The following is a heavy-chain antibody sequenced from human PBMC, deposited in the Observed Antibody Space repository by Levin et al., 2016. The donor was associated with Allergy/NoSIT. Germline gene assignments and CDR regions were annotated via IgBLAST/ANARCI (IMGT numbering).Heavy chain of an antibody. CDR1: GFMFNTYT. CDR2: ISKSGEYI. D-gene: IGHD3-16*01. V-gene: IGHV3-21*04. CDR3: AKDIGAQRGYAFDI. Sequence: GESLKISCAASGFMFNTYTMNWVRQAPGKGVEWLSSISKSGEYISYADSVKGRFTISRDNAKNSLFLQMNSLRPEDTAFYYCAKDIGAQRGYAFDIWGRGTVVTVPS. J-gene: IGHJ3*02.